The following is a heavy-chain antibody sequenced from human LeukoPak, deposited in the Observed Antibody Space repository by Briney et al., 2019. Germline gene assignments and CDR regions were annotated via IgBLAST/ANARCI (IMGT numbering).Heavy chain of an antibody. Sequence: HPGESLRLSRAASGFSLSNYWMTWVRQSPGKGLEWVAIINPDGSGKYSVDSVKGRFTISRDNAKNSLYLQMSSLRAEDTAVYYCARGGHRQKEFWGQGTLVTVSS. CDR1: GFSLSNYW. V-gene: IGHV3-7*01. D-gene: IGHD3-10*01. CDR2: INPDGSGK. J-gene: IGHJ4*02. CDR3: ARGGHRQKEF.